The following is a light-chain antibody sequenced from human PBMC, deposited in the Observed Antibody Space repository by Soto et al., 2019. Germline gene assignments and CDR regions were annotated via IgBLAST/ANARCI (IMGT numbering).Light chain of an antibody. J-gene: IGKJ1*01. CDR2: WAS. Sequence: DIVMTQSPDSLAVSLGERATINCKSSQSVLYNSSNENYLAWYQQKPGQPPKLLIYWASTREFGVPDRFSGSGSRTDFTLTISSLQAEDVAFYYCHQYHSIPWTFAQGTKVEIK. CDR3: HQYHSIPWT. CDR1: QSVLYNSSNENY. V-gene: IGKV4-1*01.